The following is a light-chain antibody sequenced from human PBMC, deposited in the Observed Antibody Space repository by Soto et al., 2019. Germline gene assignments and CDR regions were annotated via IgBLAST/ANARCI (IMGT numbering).Light chain of an antibody. J-gene: IGKJ4*01. Sequence: EIVLTQSPATLSLSPGERATLSCRASQSVSRYLAWYQQKPGQAPRLLIYDVSNRATGIPARFSGSGSGTDFTLTISSLEPEDFAVYYCQQRSDWPLTFGGGTKVEIK. V-gene: IGKV3-11*01. CDR3: QQRSDWPLT. CDR1: QSVSRY. CDR2: DVS.